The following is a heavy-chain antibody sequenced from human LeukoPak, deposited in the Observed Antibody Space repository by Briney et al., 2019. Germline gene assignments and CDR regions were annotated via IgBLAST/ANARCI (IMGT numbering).Heavy chain of an antibody. CDR3: TRGWNSFDY. J-gene: IGHJ4*02. Sequence: SQTLSLTCAISWDSVSSKSAAWNLIRQSPSRGLERLGRTYYRSKWYNDYALSVRGRITINPDTSKNQFSLQLNSMTPEDTAVYYCTRGWNSFDYWGQGTLVTVSS. CDR1: WDSVSSKSAA. D-gene: IGHD1-1*01. V-gene: IGHV6-1*01. CDR2: TYYRSKWYN.